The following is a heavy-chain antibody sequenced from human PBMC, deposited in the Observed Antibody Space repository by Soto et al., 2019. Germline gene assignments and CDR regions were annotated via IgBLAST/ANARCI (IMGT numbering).Heavy chain of an antibody. V-gene: IGHV4-38-2*01. CDR1: GFFISSGNY. Sequence: SETLSLTSAVSGFFISSGNYWGWIRKPPGKGLEWIGSIFHGGNTYYNPSLKSRATISVDMSKNQFSLKLNSVTAADTAVYYCARARWYDAFDVWGQGTVVTVSS. CDR2: IFHGGNT. J-gene: IGHJ3*01. D-gene: IGHD2-15*01. CDR3: ARARWYDAFDV.